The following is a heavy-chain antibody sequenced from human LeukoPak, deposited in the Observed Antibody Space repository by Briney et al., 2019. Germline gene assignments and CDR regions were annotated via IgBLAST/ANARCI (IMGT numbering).Heavy chain of an antibody. J-gene: IGHJ4*02. V-gene: IGHV4-4*07. CDR1: GGSISSYY. CDR2: IYTSGST. Sequence: SETLSLTCTVSGGSISSYYWSWIRQPAGKGLEWIGRIYTSGSTNYNPSLKSRVTMSVDRSKNQFSLKLSSVTAADTAVYYCARGNYDYVWGSYRSPYYFDYWGQGALVTVSS. CDR3: ARGNYDYVWGSYRSPYYFDY. D-gene: IGHD3-16*02.